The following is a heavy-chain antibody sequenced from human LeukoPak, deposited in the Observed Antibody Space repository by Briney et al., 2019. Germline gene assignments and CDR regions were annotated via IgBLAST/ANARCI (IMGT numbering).Heavy chain of an antibody. CDR2: IKTTGTT. CDR3: ARLGCNGATCPYWYYDL. Sequence: PSETLSLTCTVSGASISSSFWSWIRQPAGKGLEWIGRIKTTGTTNYNPSLKSRLNMSIDSSRNQFSLKLNSVTAADTAVYYCARLGCNGATCPYWYYDLWGRGTLVTVSS. V-gene: IGHV4-4*07. CDR1: GASISSSF. D-gene: IGHD2-8*01. J-gene: IGHJ2*01.